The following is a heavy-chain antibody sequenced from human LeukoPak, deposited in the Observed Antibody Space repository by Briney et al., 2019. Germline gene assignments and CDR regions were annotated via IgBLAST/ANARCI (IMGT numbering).Heavy chain of an antibody. CDR1: GFTFSSYG. D-gene: IGHD3-9*01. V-gene: IGHV3-33*01. CDR2: IWYDGSNK. CDR3: ARESLLLRYFDN. Sequence: PGGSLRLSCAASGFTFSSYGMHWVRQAPGKGLEWVAVIWYDGSNKYYADPVKGRFTISRDNSRNTLYLQMNSLRAEDTAVYYCARESLLLRYFDNWGQGTLVTVSS. J-gene: IGHJ4*02.